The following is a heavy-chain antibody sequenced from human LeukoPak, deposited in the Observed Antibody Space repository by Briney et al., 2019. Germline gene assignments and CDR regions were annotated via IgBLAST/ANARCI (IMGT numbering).Heavy chain of an antibody. CDR3: ARDVGDCSSTSCSRYYYYGMDV. Sequence: SETLSLTCTVSGGSVSSGSYYWSGIRQPPGKGLEWIGYIYYSGSTNYNPSLKSRVTISVDTSKNQFSLKLSSVTAADTAVYYCARDVGDCSSTSCSRYYYYGMDVWGQRTTVADSS. D-gene: IGHD2-2*01. J-gene: IGHJ6*02. V-gene: IGHV4-61*01. CDR1: GGSVSSGSYY. CDR2: IYYSGST.